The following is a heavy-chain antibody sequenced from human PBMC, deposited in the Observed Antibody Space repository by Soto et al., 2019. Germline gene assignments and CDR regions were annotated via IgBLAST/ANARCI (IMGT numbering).Heavy chain of an antibody. CDR2: IYTSGST. Sequence: LTLTCTVSGGSISSYYWSWIRQPAGKGLEWIGRIYTSGSTNYNPSLKSRVTMSVDTSKNQFSLKLSSATAADTAVYYCARACSSNSCYDVFDYWGQGTLVTVSS. V-gene: IGHV4-4*07. CDR1: GGSISSYY. J-gene: IGHJ4*02. CDR3: ARACSSNSCYDVFDY. D-gene: IGHD2-2*01.